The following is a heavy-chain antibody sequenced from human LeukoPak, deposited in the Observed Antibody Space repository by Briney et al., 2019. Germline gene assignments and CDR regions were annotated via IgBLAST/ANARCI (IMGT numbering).Heavy chain of an antibody. J-gene: IGHJ4*02. V-gene: IGHV4-59*01. CDR3: ARATYGSVFFDY. Sequence: PSETLSLTCTVSGGSISSFYWSWIRQPPGKGLEWIGYINYSGSTDYNPSLRSRVAISVDTSKNKFSLRLSSVTTADTAVYYCARATYGSVFFDYWGQGTLVTVSS. CDR2: INYSGST. CDR1: GGSISSFY. D-gene: IGHD4-17*01.